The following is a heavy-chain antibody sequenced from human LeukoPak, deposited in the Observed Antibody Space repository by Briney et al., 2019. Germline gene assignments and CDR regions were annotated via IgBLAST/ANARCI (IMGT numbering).Heavy chain of an antibody. CDR1: GFTVSTNY. CDR3: ARVRVIVGHYFDY. D-gene: IGHD3-22*01. V-gene: IGHV3-66*01. Sequence: GGSLRLSCAASGFTVSTNYMSWVRQAPGKGLEWVSVIYSGGSTYYTDSVKGRFTISRDKSKNTLFLQMNSLRAEDTAVYYCARVRVIVGHYFDYWGQGTLVTVSS. J-gene: IGHJ4*02. CDR2: IYSGGST.